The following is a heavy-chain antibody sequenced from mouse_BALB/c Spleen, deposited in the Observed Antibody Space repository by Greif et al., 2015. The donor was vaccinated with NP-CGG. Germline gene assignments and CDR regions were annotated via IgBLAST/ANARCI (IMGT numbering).Heavy chain of an antibody. D-gene: IGHD1-1*01. V-gene: IGHV14-3*02. J-gene: IGHJ3*01. CDR3: ATYYGGSRGFAY. CDR1: GFNIKDAY. Sequence: VQLQQSGAELVKPGASVKLSCTASGFNIKDAYMPWVKQRPEQGLEWIGRIDPANGNTRYDPKFQGKATITADTSSNTAYLQRSSLTSEDTAVYYCATYYGGSRGFAYWGQGTLVTVSA. CDR2: IDPANGNT.